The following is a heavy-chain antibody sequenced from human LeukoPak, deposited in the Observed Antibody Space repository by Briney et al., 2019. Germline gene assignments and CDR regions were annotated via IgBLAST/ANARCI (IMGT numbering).Heavy chain of an antibody. CDR3: ARAYDHSWYLDL. J-gene: IGHJ2*01. D-gene: IGHD5-12*01. CDR2: ICSGGST. CDR1: GFTVSSNC. V-gene: IGHV3-66*01. Sequence: GGSLRLSCAASGFTVSSNCVNWVRQAPGKGLKWVSVICSGGSTNYADSVKGRFTISRNNSKNTLYLQMNSLRGEDTAVYYCARAYDHSWYLDLWGRGTLVTVSP.